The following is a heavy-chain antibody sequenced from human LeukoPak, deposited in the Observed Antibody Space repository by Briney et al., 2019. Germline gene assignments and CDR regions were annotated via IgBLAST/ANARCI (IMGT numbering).Heavy chain of an antibody. CDR1: GFTFSSYA. Sequence: PGGSLRLSCAASGFTFSSYAMSWVRQAPGKGLEWVSGSSGSGGSTYYADSVKGRFTISRDNSKNTLYLHMNSLRAEDTAVYYCARPTCSGGTCYFGSALDIWGQGTMVTVSS. CDR3: ARPTCSGGTCYFGSALDI. J-gene: IGHJ3*02. D-gene: IGHD2-15*01. CDR2: SSGSGGST. V-gene: IGHV3-23*01.